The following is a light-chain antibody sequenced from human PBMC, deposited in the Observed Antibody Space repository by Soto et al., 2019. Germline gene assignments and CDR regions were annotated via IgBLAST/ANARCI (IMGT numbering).Light chain of an antibody. V-gene: IGKV1-13*02. CDR2: EAS. J-gene: IGKJ4*01. CDR1: QGISSY. Sequence: AIQLTQSPSSLSASVGDRVTITCRASQGISSYLAWYQQKPGKAPKLLIYEASSLESGVPSRFSGSGSGTDFTLTISSLQPEDFATYYCQQLNSYPLTFGGGTKVDIK. CDR3: QQLNSYPLT.